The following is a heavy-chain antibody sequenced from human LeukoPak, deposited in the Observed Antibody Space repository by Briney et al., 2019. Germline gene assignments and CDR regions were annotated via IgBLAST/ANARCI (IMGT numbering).Heavy chain of an antibody. J-gene: IGHJ6*03. CDR1: VGSISSGDYY. D-gene: IGHD5-24*01. CDR2: IYYSGST. V-gene: IGHV4-30-4*08. Sequence: PSETLSLTCTVSVGSISSGDYYCSWIRQPPGKGLEWIGYIYYSGSTYYNPSLKSRVTISVDTSKNQFSLKLSSVTAADTAVYYCARRRDGYKYYYYYYMDVWGKGTTVTVSS. CDR3: ARRRDGYKYYYYYYMDV.